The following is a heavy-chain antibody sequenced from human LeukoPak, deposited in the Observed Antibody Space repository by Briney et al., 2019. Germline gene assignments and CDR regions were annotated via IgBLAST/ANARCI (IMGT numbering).Heavy chain of an antibody. CDR3: AKATRPYCSSTSCPPGALDV. CDR1: GFTFDNYG. CDR2: IRSDGGIK. V-gene: IGHV3-30*02. Sequence: GGSLRLSCAASGFTFDNYGMHWVRQAPGKGLEWVAFIRSDGGIKYYADSVKGRFTISRDNSKNTLYLQMNSLRAEDTAVYYCAKATRPYCSSTSCPPGALDVWGKGTTVTVSS. D-gene: IGHD2-2*01. J-gene: IGHJ6*04.